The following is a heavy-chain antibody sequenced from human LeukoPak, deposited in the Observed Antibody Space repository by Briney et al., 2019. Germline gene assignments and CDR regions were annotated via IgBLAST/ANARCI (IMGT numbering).Heavy chain of an antibody. CDR2: SRNKANSYSI. CDR3: ARAPPFGATSSFDY. D-gene: IGHD3-16*01. J-gene: IGHJ4*02. Sequence: GGSLTHTCAASGFIFREHYMDWVRQAAGMALAWVGRSRNKANSYSIEYATSVKGRFTISRENTKNSLYLQMKSLKTEDTAVYYCARAPPFGATSSFDYWGQATLVTVSS. V-gene: IGHV3-72*01. CDR1: GFIFREHY.